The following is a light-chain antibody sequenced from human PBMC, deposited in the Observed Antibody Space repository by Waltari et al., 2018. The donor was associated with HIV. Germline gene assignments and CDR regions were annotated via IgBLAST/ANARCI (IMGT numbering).Light chain of an antibody. J-gene: IGLJ3*02. V-gene: IGLV1-40*01. CDR2: GNT. CDR1: SSNIGAGYG. Sequence: QSILTQPPSVSGAPGQTVTISCTGSSSNIGAGYGVHWYQQLPGKAPKLLISGNTNRPSGVPDRFSGSKSATLGSLAITGLQAEDEADYYCQSYDSSLSAWVFGGGTKLTVL. CDR3: QSYDSSLSAWV.